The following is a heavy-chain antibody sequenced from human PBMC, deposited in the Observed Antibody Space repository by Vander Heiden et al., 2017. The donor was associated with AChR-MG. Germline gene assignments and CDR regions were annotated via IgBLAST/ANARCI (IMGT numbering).Heavy chain of an antibody. J-gene: IGHJ3*02. D-gene: IGHD3-10*01. CDR2: IWYDGGNK. Sequence: QVQLVASGGGVVQPGRSLRLSCAAPGFPFSSYGVHWVRQAPGKGLEWVAVIWYDGGNKYYADSVKGRFTISRDNSKNTLYLQMNSLRAEDTAVYYCARDGITMVRGVMADAFDIWGQGTMVTVSS. CDR1: GFPFSSYG. V-gene: IGHV3-33*01. CDR3: ARDGITMVRGVMADAFDI.